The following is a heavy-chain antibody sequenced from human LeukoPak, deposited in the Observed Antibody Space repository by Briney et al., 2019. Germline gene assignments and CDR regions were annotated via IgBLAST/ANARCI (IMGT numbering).Heavy chain of an antibody. Sequence: GGSLRLSCAASGFTFSNCDMTWVRQAPGKGLEWVSTISGSGGSTYYADSVKGRFTISRDNPKNTLYLQINSLRAEDTAVYYCAKGRGSRWPPPFDPWGQGTLVTVSS. V-gene: IGHV3-23*01. CDR3: AKGRGSRWPPPFDP. CDR2: ISGSGGST. CDR1: GFTFSNCD. J-gene: IGHJ5*02. D-gene: IGHD6-13*01.